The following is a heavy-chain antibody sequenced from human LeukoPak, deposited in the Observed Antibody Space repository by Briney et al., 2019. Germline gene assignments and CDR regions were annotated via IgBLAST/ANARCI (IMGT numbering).Heavy chain of an antibody. CDR1: GFTFSHYA. CDR3: ARAGEDVVLGPAPVGGSPYNWFDP. V-gene: IGHV3-30-3*01. Sequence: GGSLRLSCAASGFTFSHYAMHWVCQAPGKGLEWVAVISYHGIDKYYADSVKGRFTISRDNSKNALYLQMNSLRPEDTAVYYCARAGEDVVLGPAPVGGSPYNWFDPWGQGTLVTVSS. J-gene: IGHJ5*02. D-gene: IGHD2-2*01. CDR2: ISYHGIDK.